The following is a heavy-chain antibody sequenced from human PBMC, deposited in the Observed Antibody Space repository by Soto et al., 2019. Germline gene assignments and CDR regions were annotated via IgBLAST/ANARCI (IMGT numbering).Heavy chain of an antibody. J-gene: IGHJ6*02. V-gene: IGHV1-69*13. D-gene: IGHD1-1*01. CDR1: GGTFSSHS. CDR2: IIPIFGPA. CDR3: ATGSFTSTGGRIGYHYNAMDV. Sequence: SVKVSCKSSGGTFSSHSINWVRQAPGQGLEWMGGIIPIFGPANFAKKFQGRVTITADESTTTAYMELSSLTSEETAVYYCATGSFTSTGGRIGYHYNAMDVWGQGTTVTVSS.